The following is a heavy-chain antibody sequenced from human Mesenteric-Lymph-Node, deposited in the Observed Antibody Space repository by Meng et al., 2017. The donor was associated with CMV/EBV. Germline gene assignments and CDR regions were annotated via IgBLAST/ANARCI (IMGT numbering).Heavy chain of an antibody. CDR2: IYSGGST. J-gene: IGHJ2*01. V-gene: IGHV3-53*01. CDR1: GFTFNSYW. CDR3: ARGGYCSSSSCPWYFDL. D-gene: IGHD2-2*01. Sequence: GESLKISCAASGFTFNSYWMTWVRQAPGKGLEWVSVIYSGGSTYYADSVKGRFTISRDNSKNTLYLQMNSLRAEDTAVYYCARGGYCSSSSCPWYFDLWGRGTLVTVSS.